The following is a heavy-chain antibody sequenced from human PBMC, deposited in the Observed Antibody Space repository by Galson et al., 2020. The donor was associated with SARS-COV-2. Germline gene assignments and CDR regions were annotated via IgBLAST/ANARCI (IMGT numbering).Heavy chain of an antibody. D-gene: IGHD6-13*01. Sequence: SSVTVSRKASRGTFSSYAISWVRPAPGQELEWMGGIIPILGTANYAQKFQGRVTITADESTSTAYMELSSLRSEDVAVYYCARDSGSSSWYCRFGYWGHGTRVIVSS. CDR2: IIPILGTA. J-gene: IGHJ4*01. CDR3: ARDSGSSSWYCRFGY. V-gene: IGHV1-69*13. CDR1: RGTFSSYA.